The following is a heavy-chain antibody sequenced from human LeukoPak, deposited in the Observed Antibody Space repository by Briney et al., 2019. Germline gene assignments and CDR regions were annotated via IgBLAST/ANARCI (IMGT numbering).Heavy chain of an antibody. CDR2: INHSGYT. V-gene: IGHV4-34*01. CDR1: GAPFSNFY. CDR3: ARQLYGSDY. D-gene: IGHD1-1*01. J-gene: IGHJ4*02. Sequence: PSETLSLTCAVSGAPFSNFYWSWIRQYPGKGREWIGEINHSGYTNYNPSLKSRVTISVDTPKNQFSLKVNSVTAADTAVYYCARQLYGSDYWGQGTLVTVSS.